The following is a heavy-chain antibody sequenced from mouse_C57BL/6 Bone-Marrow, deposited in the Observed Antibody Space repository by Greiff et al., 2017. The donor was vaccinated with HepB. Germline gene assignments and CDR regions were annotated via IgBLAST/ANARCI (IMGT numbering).Heavy chain of an antibody. Sequence: QVQLQQPGAELVRPGSSVKLSCKASGYTFTSYWMDWVKQRPGQGLEWIGNIYPSDSETHYNQKFKDKATLTVDKSSSTAYMQLSSLTSEDAAVYYCAREALGLRDDWGQGTTLTVSS. CDR1: GYTFTSYW. V-gene: IGHV1-61*01. CDR2: IYPSDSET. CDR3: AREALGLRDD. D-gene: IGHD4-1*01. J-gene: IGHJ2*01.